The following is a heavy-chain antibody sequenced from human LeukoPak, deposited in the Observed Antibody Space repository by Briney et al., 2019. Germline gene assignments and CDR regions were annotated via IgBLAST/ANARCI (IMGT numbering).Heavy chain of an antibody. D-gene: IGHD6-19*01. CDR2: IKQDGSEK. J-gene: IGHJ4*02. V-gene: IGHV3-7*01. CDR3: ARWTRISSGGYYFDY. Sequence: PGGSLRLSCAASGFTFSSYEMNWVRQAPGKGLEWVANIKQDGSEKYYVDSVKGRFTISRDNAKNSLYLQMNSLRAEDTAVYYCARWTRISSGGYYFDYWGQGTLVTVSS. CDR1: GFTFSSYE.